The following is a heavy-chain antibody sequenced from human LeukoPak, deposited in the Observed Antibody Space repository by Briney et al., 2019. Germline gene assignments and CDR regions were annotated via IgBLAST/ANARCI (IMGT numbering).Heavy chain of an antibody. D-gene: IGHD3-10*01. J-gene: IGHJ6*02. V-gene: IGHV3-23*01. CDR3: AKISAAKSMVYYYYGMDV. CDR1: GFTFSSYA. CDR2: ISGGGGGT. Sequence: GGSLRLSCAASGFTFSSYAMSWVRQAPGKGLEWVSTISGGGGGTYYADSVKGRFTISRDNSKNTLYMQMNSLRAEDTAVYYCAKISAAKSMVYYYYGMDVWGQGTPVTVSS.